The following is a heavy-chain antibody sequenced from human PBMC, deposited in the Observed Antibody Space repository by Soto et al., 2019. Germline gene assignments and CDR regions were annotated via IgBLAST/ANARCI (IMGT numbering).Heavy chain of an antibody. J-gene: IGHJ5*02. CDR2: INHRGST. D-gene: IGHD1-7*01. V-gene: IGHV4-34*01. Sequence: SETLSLTCAVYGGSFSGYYWSWIRQPNGKGLEWIGEINHRGSTNYNPSLKSRVTISVGTSKNQFSLKLSSVTAADTAVYYCARGRPRYNWNYGGLDGWFDPWGQGTLVTVSS. CDR3: ARGRPRYNWNYGGLDGWFDP. CDR1: GGSFSGYY.